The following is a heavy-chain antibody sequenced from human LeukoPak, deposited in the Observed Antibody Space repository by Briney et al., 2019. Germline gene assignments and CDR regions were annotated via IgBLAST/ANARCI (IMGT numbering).Heavy chain of an antibody. CDR2: IKGDGSST. V-gene: IGHV3-53*01. J-gene: IGHJ4*02. D-gene: IGHD4-17*01. CDR3: AKDRYGDPMYYFDY. Sequence: GGSLRLSCAASGFTVSSNYMSWVRQAPGKGLEWVSRIKGDGSSTNYADSVRGRFTISRDNSKNTLYLQMNSLRAEDTAVYYCAKDRYGDPMYYFDYWGQGTLVTVSS. CDR1: GFTVSSNY.